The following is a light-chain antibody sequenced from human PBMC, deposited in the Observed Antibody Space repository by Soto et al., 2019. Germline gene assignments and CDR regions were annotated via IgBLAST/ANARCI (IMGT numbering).Light chain of an antibody. CDR2: AAS. CDR1: QSISNY. CDR3: QQSYGTPLT. Sequence: DMEMTQSPSSLSASVGDRVTITCRASQSISNYLNWYQHKPGKVPKLLIYAASSLQSGVPTRFRGSGSGTDFTLTINSLQPEDFATYYCQQSYGTPLTFVGGTKIEIK. V-gene: IGKV1-39*01. J-gene: IGKJ4*01.